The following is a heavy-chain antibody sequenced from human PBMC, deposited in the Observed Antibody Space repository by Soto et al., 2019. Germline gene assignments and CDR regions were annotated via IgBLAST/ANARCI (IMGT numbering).Heavy chain of an antibody. J-gene: IGHJ5*02. D-gene: IGHD3-16*01. CDR2: MNPGSGDT. CDR3: ARMETFGSLNWFDP. V-gene: IGHV1-8*01. CDR1: GYSFTNKD. Sequence: GSVKVSFKACGYSFTNKDFSLVRQATGQGLEWMGWMNPGSGDTGYAQKFQGRVTMTRDISIATAYMELSSLRSDDTAIYYCARMETFGSLNWFDPWGQGTMVTVSS.